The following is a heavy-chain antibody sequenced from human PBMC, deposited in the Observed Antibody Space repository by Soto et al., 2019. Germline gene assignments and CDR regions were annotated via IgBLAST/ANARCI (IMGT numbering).Heavy chain of an antibody. CDR1: GFTFSSYN. CDR2: ISSSSSYI. Sequence: GGSLRLSCAASGFTFSSYNMNWVRQAPGKGPEWVASISSSSSYIYYADSVKGRFTISRDNAKNSLYLQMNGLRAEDTAMYYCARVWVGPTPGGGLGYWGQGALVTVSS. CDR3: ARVWVGPTPGGGLGY. J-gene: IGHJ4*02. D-gene: IGHD1-26*01. V-gene: IGHV3-21*06.